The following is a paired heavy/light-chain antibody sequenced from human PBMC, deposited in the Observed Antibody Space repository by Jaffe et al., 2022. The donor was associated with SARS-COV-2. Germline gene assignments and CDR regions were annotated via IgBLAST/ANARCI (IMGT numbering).Light chain of an antibody. CDR2: AAS. CDR3: QQSHSNPLT. V-gene: IGKV1-39*01. CDR1: QSIKNY. J-gene: IGKJ4*01. Sequence: DIQMTQSPSALSASVGDRVTITCRASQSIKNYLNWYQQKPGKAPKLLISAASTLQGGAPSGFSGSGSGTDFTLTISSLQPEDSATYYCQQSHSNPLTFGGGTKVEVK.
Heavy chain of an antibody. V-gene: IGHV1-3*01. J-gene: IGHJ5*02. CDR2: INAGSGNA. CDR3: ARSDRPAASYNWFDP. Sequence: QVQLVQSGAEVKEPGASVKVSCKASGYTLSNYAMHWVRQAPGQSPEWMGWINAGSGNAKYSQKFRDRVTLTRDTSADTAYMELSSLRSEDTAVYYCARSDRPAASYNWFDPWGQGTLVTVSS. CDR1: GYTLSNYA. D-gene: IGHD2-2*01.